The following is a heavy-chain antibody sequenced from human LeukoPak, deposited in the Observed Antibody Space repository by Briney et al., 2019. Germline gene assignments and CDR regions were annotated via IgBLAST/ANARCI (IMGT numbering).Heavy chain of an antibody. CDR1: GYTLTGYY. CDR2: LNSNSGGT. V-gene: IGHV1-2*02. CDR3: ARGVGATEN. D-gene: IGHD1-26*01. Sequence: ASVEVSCKASGYTLTGYYMHWVRQAPGQGREGMGYLNSNSGGTNYAQMFQGRVTMPRDTSINTPYMELSRLRSYDPALYYWARGVGATENWGQGTLVTVSS. J-gene: IGHJ4*02.